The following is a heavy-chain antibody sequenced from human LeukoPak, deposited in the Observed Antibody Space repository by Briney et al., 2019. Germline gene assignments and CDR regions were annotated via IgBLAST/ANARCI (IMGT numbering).Heavy chain of an antibody. Sequence: SQTLSLTCAISGDSVSSNIAAWNWIRQSPSRGLEWLGRTYYRSKWYNDYAVSVKSRITINPDTSKNQFSLQLNSVTPEDTAVYYCARDSGSYPAYYYYYMDVWGKGTTVTVSS. D-gene: IGHD1-26*01. J-gene: IGHJ6*03. CDR3: ARDSGSYPAYYYYYMDV. CDR1: GDSVSSNIAA. V-gene: IGHV6-1*01. CDR2: TYYRSKWYN.